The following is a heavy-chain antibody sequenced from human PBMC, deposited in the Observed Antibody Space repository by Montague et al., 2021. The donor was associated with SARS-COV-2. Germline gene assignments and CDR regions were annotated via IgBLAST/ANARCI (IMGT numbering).Heavy chain of an antibody. Sequence: TLSLTCTVSLHSVCRGGYYRSWIRQLPATVLEWIGILSSSGSTYYNPSLKSRVTISVDTSKNQFSLKLSSVTAADTAVYYCARAFVVVIAIDAFDIWGQGTMVTVSS. CDR2: LSSSGST. D-gene: IGHD2-21*01. CDR3: ARAFVVVIAIDAFDI. V-gene: IGHV4-31*03. J-gene: IGHJ3*02. CDR1: LHSVCRGGYY.